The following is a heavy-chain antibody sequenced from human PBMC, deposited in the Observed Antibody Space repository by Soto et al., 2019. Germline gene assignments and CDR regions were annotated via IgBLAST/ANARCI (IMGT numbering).Heavy chain of an antibody. D-gene: IGHD3-22*01. V-gene: IGHV4-59*01. Sequence: ETLSLTCTVSGGSISSYYWSWIRQPPGKGLEWIGYIYYSGSTNYNPSLKSRVTISVDTSKNQFSLKPSSVTAADTAVYYCARDRYYEHWFDPWGQGTLVTVSS. CDR3: ARDRYYEHWFDP. J-gene: IGHJ5*02. CDR1: GGSISSYY. CDR2: IYYSGST.